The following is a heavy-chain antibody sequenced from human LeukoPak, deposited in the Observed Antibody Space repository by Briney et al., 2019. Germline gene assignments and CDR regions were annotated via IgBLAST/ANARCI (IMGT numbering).Heavy chain of an antibody. Sequence: PGGSLRLSCAASGFTFSDYYMSWIRQAPGKGLEWVSYISSSGSTIYYADSVKGRFTISRDNAKNSLYLQMNSLRAEDTAVYYCARDPGYYDSSGYSDPYYFDYWGQGTLVTVSS. CDR3: ARDPGYYDSSGYSDPYYFDY. J-gene: IGHJ4*02. CDR2: ISSSGSTI. V-gene: IGHV3-11*04. CDR1: GFTFSDYY. D-gene: IGHD3-22*01.